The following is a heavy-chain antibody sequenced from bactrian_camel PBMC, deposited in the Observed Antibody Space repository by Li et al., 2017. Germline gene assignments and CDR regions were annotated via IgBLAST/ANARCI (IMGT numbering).Heavy chain of an antibody. Sequence: QLVESGGGAVEAGGSLKLTCTGFAAVFSRCGKAWYRQAPGTEREMVASITNDDITAYSPSVKGRFTISQEMFRGILYLQMNNLRTEDTAVYYCAARHGPECSYYGKNEYNYWGQGTQVTVS. CDR2: ITNDDIT. V-gene: IGHV3S53*01. CDR3: AARHGPECSYYGKNEYNY. D-gene: IGHD2*01. CDR1: AAVFSRCG. J-gene: IGHJ4*01.